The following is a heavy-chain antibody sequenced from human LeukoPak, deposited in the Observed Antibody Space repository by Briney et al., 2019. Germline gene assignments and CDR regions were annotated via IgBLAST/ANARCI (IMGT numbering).Heavy chain of an antibody. CDR1: GGSISSSSSYY. V-gene: IGHV4-39*01. CDR2: IYYSGST. J-gene: IGHJ5*02. D-gene: IGHD3-22*01. CDR3: ARQTISLYDSSGYYPGIA. Sequence: PSKTLSLTCTVSGGSISSSSSYYWGWVRQPPGKGLEWIGSIYYSGSTYYNPSLKSRVTISVDTSKNQFSLKLSSVTAADTAVYYCARQTISLYDSSGYYPGIAWGQGTLVTVSS.